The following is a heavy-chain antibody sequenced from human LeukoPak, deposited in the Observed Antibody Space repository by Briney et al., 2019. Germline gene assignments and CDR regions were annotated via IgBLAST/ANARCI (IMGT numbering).Heavy chain of an antibody. V-gene: IGHV4-30-2*01. Sequence: SETLSLTCAVSGGSISSGGYSWSWIRQPPGKGLEWIGYIYHSGSTYYNPSLKSRVTISVDRSKNQFSLKLSSVTAADTAVYYCARGFTVITPFDYWGQGTLVTVSS. CDR1: GGSISSGGYS. CDR2: IYHSGST. CDR3: ARGFTVITPFDY. J-gene: IGHJ4*02. D-gene: IGHD3-10*01.